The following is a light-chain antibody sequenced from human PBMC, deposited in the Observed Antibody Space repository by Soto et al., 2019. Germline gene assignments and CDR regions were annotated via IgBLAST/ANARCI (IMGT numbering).Light chain of an antibody. Sequence: QSVLTQPPSVSGAPGQRVTFSCIGSSSNIGAGYDVHWYQQLPGTAPKLLISGNSNRPSGVPDRFSGSKSGTSASLAITGLQAEDDADYYCQAWDSNTVVFGGGTKVTVL. V-gene: IGLV1-40*01. CDR3: QAWDSNTVV. CDR2: GNS. J-gene: IGLJ2*01. CDR1: SSNIGAGYD.